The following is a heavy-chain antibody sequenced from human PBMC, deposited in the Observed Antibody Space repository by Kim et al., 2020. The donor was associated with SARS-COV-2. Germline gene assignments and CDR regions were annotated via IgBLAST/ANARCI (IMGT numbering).Heavy chain of an antibody. CDR2: IYHSGST. Sequence: SETLSLTCAVSGGSISSSNWWSWVRQPPGKGLEWIGEIYHSGSTNYNPSLKSRVTISVDKSKNQFSLKLSSVTAADTAVYYCARVPHYYDSSGYRYYYGMDVWGQGTTVTVSS. J-gene: IGHJ6*02. V-gene: IGHV4-4*02. CDR1: GGSISSSNW. CDR3: ARVPHYYDSSGYRYYYGMDV. D-gene: IGHD3-22*01.